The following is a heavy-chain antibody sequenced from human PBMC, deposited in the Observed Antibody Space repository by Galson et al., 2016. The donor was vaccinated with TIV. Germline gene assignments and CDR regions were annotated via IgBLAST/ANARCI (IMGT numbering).Heavy chain of an antibody. Sequence: SLRLSCAASGFTFSSHWMIWFRQAPGKGLEWVANIKQDGSVKYYVDSVKGRFTISRDNAKNSVYLQMNSLRAEDTAVYYCARGGIEPGEYWGQGILVTVSS. J-gene: IGHJ4*02. D-gene: IGHD6-13*01. V-gene: IGHV3-7*03. CDR2: IKQDGSVK. CDR3: ARGGIEPGEY. CDR1: GFTFSSHW.